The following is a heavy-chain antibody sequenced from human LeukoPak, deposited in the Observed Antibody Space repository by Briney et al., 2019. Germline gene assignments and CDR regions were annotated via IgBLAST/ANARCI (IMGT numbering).Heavy chain of an antibody. D-gene: IGHD3-10*01. CDR2: IIPILGIA. CDR1: GGTFSSYA. V-gene: IGHV1-69*04. CDR3: ARLIGELGDYYYGMDV. Sequence: ASVKVSCKASGGTFSSYAISWVRQAPGQGLEWMGRIIPILGIANYAQKLQGRVTITADKSTSTAYMELSSLRSEDTAVYYCARLIGELGDYYYGMDVWGQGTTVTVSS. J-gene: IGHJ6*02.